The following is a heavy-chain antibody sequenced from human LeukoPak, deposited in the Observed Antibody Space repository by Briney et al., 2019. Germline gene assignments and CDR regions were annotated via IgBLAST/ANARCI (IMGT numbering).Heavy chain of an antibody. CDR1: GGSISSRSYY. D-gene: IGHD6-13*01. CDR3: ARHVSSSWYNWFDP. Sequence: SETLSLTCTVSGGSISSRSYYWSWIRQPPGKGLEWIGEINHSGSTNYNPSLKSRVTISVDTSKNQFSLKLSSVTAADTAVYYCARHVSSSWYNWFDPWGQGTLVTVSS. V-gene: IGHV4-39*01. CDR2: INHSGST. J-gene: IGHJ5*02.